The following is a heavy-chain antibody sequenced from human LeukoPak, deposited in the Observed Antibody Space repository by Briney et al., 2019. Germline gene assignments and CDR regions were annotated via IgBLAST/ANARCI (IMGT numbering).Heavy chain of an antibody. Sequence: PSETLSLTCTVSGGSISSSSYYWGWIRQPPGKGLEWIGEINHSGSTNYNPSLKSRVTISVDTSKNQFSLKLSSVTAADTAVYYCARHSTGVRGRGRFDPWGQGTLVTVSS. D-gene: IGHD3-10*01. J-gene: IGHJ5*02. CDR2: INHSGST. CDR1: GGSISSSSYY. CDR3: ARHSTGVRGRGRFDP. V-gene: IGHV4-39*01.